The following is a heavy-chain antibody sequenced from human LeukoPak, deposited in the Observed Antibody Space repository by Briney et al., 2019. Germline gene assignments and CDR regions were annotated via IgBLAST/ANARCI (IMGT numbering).Heavy chain of an antibody. Sequence: SETLSLTCTVSGGSISSSSYSWGWIRQPPGKGLEWIGSIYYSGSTYYNPSLKSRVTISVDTSKNQFSLKLSSVTAADTAVYYCARLLMVRGVTWFDPWGQGTLVTVSS. V-gene: IGHV4-39*01. CDR1: GGSISSSSYS. J-gene: IGHJ5*02. CDR3: ARLLMVRGVTWFDP. D-gene: IGHD3-10*01. CDR2: IYYSGST.